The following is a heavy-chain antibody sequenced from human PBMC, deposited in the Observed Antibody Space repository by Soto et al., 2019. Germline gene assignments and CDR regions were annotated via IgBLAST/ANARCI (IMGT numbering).Heavy chain of an antibody. D-gene: IGHD3-22*01. V-gene: IGHV3-48*02. CDR2: ISSSSSTI. Sequence: GGSLRLSCAASGFTFSSYSMNWVRQAPGKGPEWVSYISSSSSTIYYADSVKGRFTISRDNAKNSLYLQMNSLRDEDTAVYYCARDDYYDTSGYLALFDYWGQGT. CDR1: GFTFSSYS. CDR3: ARDDYYDTSGYLALFDY. J-gene: IGHJ4*02.